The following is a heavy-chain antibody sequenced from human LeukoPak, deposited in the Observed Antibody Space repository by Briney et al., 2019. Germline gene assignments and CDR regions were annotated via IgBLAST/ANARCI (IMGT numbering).Heavy chain of an antibody. CDR2: MNPNSGNT. V-gene: IGHV1-8*03. CDR1: GYTFTSYD. D-gene: IGHD6-13*01. J-gene: IGHJ4*02. Sequence: GASVKVSCKASGYTFTSYDINWVRQAAGQGLEWMGYMNPNSGNTGYAQKFHGRVTITRNTSISTAYMELSSLRSEDTAVYYCARVLAAAGTGFDYWGQGTLVTVSS. CDR3: ARVLAAAGTGFDY.